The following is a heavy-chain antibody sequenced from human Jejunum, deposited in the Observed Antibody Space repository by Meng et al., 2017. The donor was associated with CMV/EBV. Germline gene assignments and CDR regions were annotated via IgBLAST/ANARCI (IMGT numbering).Heavy chain of an antibody. CDR1: GPVSGYEYY. CDR3: ARLWSSNRGWVDT. D-gene: IGHD3-3*01. CDR2: FVYGGST. V-gene: IGHV4-39*07. Sequence: GPVSGYEYYWGWLRQPPGRGLEWIGSFVYGGSTYYNPSLKSRVTISVDRSRNQFFLNLTSVTAADTAVYYCARLWSSNRGWVDTWGQGTLVTVSS. J-gene: IGHJ5*02.